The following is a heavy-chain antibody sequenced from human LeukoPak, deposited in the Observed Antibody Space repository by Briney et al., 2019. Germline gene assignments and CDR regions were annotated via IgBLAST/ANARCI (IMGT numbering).Heavy chain of an antibody. V-gene: IGHV3-33*08. CDR1: GFAFSGSA. D-gene: IGHD3-3*01. Sequence: GGSLRLSCAASGFAFSGSAMHWVRQTPGKGLEWVAVIWYDGSNKYYADSVKGRFTISRDNSKNTLYLQMNSLRAEDTAVYYCAREVAIFGVVIDYWGQGTLVTVSS. J-gene: IGHJ4*02. CDR2: IWYDGSNK. CDR3: AREVAIFGVVIDY.